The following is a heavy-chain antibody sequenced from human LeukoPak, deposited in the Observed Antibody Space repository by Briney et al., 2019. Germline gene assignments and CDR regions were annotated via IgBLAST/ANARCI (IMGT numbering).Heavy chain of an antibody. CDR2: IWYDGSSK. J-gene: IGHJ3*02. V-gene: IGHV3-33*01. CDR1: GFTFSSYG. Sequence: GGSLRLSCAASGFTFSSYGMHWVRQAPGKGLEWVAVIWYDGSSKYYADSVKGRFTISRDNSKNTLYLQMNSLRAEDTAVYYCASLNRIAVAGYDAFDIWGQGTMVTVSS. CDR3: ASLNRIAVAGYDAFDI. D-gene: IGHD6-19*01.